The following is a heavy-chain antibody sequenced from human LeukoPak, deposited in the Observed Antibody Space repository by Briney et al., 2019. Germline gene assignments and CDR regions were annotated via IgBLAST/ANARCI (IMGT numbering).Heavy chain of an antibody. CDR2: INPTGSRK. CDR3: VKGDPLDSGYSLSGDKYDM. D-gene: IGHD3-22*01. CDR1: GFTFSAGA. J-gene: IGHJ3*02. V-gene: IGHV3-23*01. Sequence: GGSLRLSCVGSGFTFSAGAMNWVRQAPGKRLEWVSIINPTGSRKSYADSVKGRFTISRDNSKKTLYLQRNALRAEDTAVYYCVKGDPLDSGYSLSGDKYDMWGQGTMVIVSS.